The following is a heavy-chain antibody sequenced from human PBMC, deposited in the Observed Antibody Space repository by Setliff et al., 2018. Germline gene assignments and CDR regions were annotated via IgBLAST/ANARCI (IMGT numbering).Heavy chain of an antibody. D-gene: IGHD6-25*01. J-gene: IGHJ4*02. CDR2: INPNSGAT. CDR1: GYTFTSYG. Sequence: ASVKVSCKASGYTFTSYGISWVRQAPGQGLEWMGWINPNSGATNFAQKFQGRVTMTRDTSISTAYMDLSRLRSDDTAVYYCARDLYNSGSDYWGQGTLVTVSS. CDR3: ARDLYNSGSDY. V-gene: IGHV1-2*02.